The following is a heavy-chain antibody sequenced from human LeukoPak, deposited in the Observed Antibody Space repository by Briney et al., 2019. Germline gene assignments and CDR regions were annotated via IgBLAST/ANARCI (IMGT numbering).Heavy chain of an antibody. D-gene: IGHD1-26*01. CDR3: ARAMRVGAITGDWFDP. CDR2: INPSGGST. Sequence: ASVKVSCKASGYTFTSYYMHWVRQAPGQGLEWMGIINPSGGSTSYAQKFQGRVTMTRDTSTSTVYMELSSLRSEDTAVYYCARAMRVGAITGDWFDPWGQGTLVTVSS. V-gene: IGHV1-46*01. J-gene: IGHJ5*02. CDR1: GYTFTSYY.